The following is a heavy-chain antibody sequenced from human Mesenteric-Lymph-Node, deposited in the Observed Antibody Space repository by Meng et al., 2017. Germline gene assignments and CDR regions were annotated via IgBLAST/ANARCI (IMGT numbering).Heavy chain of an antibody. V-gene: IGHV3-30*18. CDR2: ISYDGSNK. CDR3: AKESSLAAELDY. D-gene: IGHD6-13*01. J-gene: IGHJ4*02. Sequence: QVQLVESGGGVVQLGTSLRLSCAASGFTFSSYGMHWVRQAPGKGLEWVAVISYDGSNKYYADSVKGRFSISRDNSKNTLYLQMNSLRAEDTAVYYCAKESSLAAELDYWGQGTLVTVSS. CDR1: GFTFSSYG.